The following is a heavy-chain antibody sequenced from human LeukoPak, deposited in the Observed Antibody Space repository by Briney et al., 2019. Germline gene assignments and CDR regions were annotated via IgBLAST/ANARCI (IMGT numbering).Heavy chain of an antibody. CDR2: IYYSGSA. Sequence: PSETLSLTCTVSGGSISSSKYYWGWVRQPPGKGLEWIGSIYYSGSAYYNPSLKSRVTISVDTSKNQFSLKLSSVTAADTAVYYCARDRPERITMVRGRFDPWGQGTLVTVSS. CDR3: ARDRPERITMVRGRFDP. D-gene: IGHD3-10*01. CDR1: GGSISSSKYY. J-gene: IGHJ5*02. V-gene: IGHV4-39*07.